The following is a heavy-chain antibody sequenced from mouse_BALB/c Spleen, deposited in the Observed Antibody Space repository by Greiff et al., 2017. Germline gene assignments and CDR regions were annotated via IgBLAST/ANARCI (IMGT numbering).Heavy chain of an antibody. J-gene: IGHJ3*01. V-gene: IGHV14-4*02. CDR2: IDPENGDT. Sequence: VQLQQSGAELVRSGASVKLSCTASGFNIKDYYMHWVKQRPEQGLEWIGWIDPENGDTEYAPKFQGKATMTADTSSNTAYLQLSSLTSEDTAVYYCNAGELRRKAWFAYWGQGTLVTVSA. D-gene: IGHD4-1*01. CDR3: NAGELRRKAWFAY. CDR1: GFNIKDYY.